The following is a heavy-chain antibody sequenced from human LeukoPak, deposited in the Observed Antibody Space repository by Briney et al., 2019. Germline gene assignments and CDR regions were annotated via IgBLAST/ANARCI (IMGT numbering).Heavy chain of an antibody. CDR2: ISGSDDGT. CDR3: ARDLRLRALDV. Sequence: GGSLRLSCAASGFTFSTYAMSWVRQIPGKGLEWVSAISGSDDGTYYADSVKGRFTISRDNSRNTLYLQMNSLRAEDTAVYYCARDLRLRALDVWGKGTTVTISS. V-gene: IGHV3-23*01. CDR1: GFTFSTYA. D-gene: IGHD4-17*01. J-gene: IGHJ6*04.